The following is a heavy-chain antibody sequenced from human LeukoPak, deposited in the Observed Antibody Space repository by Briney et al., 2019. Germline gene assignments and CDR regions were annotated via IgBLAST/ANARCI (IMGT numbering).Heavy chain of an antibody. V-gene: IGHV4-39*07. CDR3: ARGAADYGDYRDAFDI. CDR2: IYYSGST. CDR1: GGSISSSSYY. D-gene: IGHD4-17*01. Sequence: PSETLSLTCTVSGGSISSSSYYWGWIRQPPGKGLEWIGSIYYSGSTYYNPSLKSRVTISVDTSKNQFSLKLSSVTAADTAVYYCARGAADYGDYRDAFDIWGQGTMVTVSS. J-gene: IGHJ3*02.